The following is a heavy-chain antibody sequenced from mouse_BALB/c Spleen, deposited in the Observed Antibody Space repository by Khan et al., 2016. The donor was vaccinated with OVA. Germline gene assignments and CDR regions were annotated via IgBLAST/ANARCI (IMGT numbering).Heavy chain of an antibody. CDR3: ARGVYGAWFAY. Sequence: QVQLKQSGAELMKPGASVKISCKATGYTFSSYWIEWVKQRPGHGIEWIGEILPGSGSTNYNEKFKGKATFTADTSSNTAYMQLSSLTSEDSAVYYCARGVYGAWFAYWGQGTLVTVSA. CDR1: GYTFSSYW. V-gene: IGHV1-9*01. J-gene: IGHJ3*01. CDR2: ILPGSGST. D-gene: IGHD1-1*01.